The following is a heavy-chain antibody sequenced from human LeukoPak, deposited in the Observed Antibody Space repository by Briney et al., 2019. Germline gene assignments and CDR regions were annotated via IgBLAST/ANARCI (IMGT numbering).Heavy chain of an antibody. CDR2: INPSGGST. CDR3: ARESGAAPLHRGGSYRPTGYGMDV. Sequence: ASVKVSCKASGYTFTSYYMHWVRQAPGQGLEWMGIINPSGGSTSYAQKFQGRVTMTRDTSTSTVYMEPSSLRSEDTAVYYCARESGAAPLHRGGSYRPTGYGMDVWGQGTTVTVSS. CDR1: GYTFTSYY. D-gene: IGHD3-16*02. J-gene: IGHJ6*02. V-gene: IGHV1-46*01.